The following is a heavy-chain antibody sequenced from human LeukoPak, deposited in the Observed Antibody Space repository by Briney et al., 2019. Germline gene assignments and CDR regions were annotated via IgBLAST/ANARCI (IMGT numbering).Heavy chain of an antibody. CDR1: GFAFSGYA. Sequence: GRSLRLSCAASGFAFSGYAMHWVRQAPGKGLEWVAAISYDGTNKYSADSVKGRFTISRDKSKNTLYLQMNSLKAEDTAVYYCARDTADYFDISGCFDYWGQGTLVTVSS. V-gene: IGHV3-30*04. D-gene: IGHD3-22*01. J-gene: IGHJ4*02. CDR3: ARDTADYFDISGCFDY. CDR2: ISYDGTNK.